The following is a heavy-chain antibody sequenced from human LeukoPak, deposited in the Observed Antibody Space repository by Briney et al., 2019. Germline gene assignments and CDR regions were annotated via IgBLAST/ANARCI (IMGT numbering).Heavy chain of an antibody. D-gene: IGHD3-10*02. J-gene: IGHJ6*04. CDR2: ISVSGNT. CDR3: AELGITMIGGV. V-gene: IGHV3-23*01. CDR1: GFTLSSYA. Sequence: GGSLGLSCAVSGFTLSSYAMSWVRQAPGKGLEWVSAISVSGNTYHADSVKGRFTISRDSSKNTLYLQMNSLRAEDTAVYYCAELGITMIGGVWGKGTTVTISS.